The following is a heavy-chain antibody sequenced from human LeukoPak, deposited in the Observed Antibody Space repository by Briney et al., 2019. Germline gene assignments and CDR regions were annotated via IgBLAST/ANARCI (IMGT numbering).Heavy chain of an antibody. D-gene: IGHD3-10*01. Sequence: SETLSLTCTVSGGSISSYYWSWIRQPPGKGLEWIGYMYYSGSTNYNPSLKSRVTISVDTSNNQFSLKLSSVTAADTAVYYCARGPPGGQFDPWGQGTLVTVSS. J-gene: IGHJ5*02. V-gene: IGHV4-59*01. CDR3: ARGPPGGQFDP. CDR2: MYYSGST. CDR1: GGSISSYY.